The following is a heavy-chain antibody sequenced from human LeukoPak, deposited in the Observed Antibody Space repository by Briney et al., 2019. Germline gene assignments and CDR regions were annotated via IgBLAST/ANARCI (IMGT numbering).Heavy chain of an antibody. D-gene: IGHD4-11*01. J-gene: IGHJ4*02. CDR2: IWSDGTEK. CDR1: GFTFSHYG. Sequence: GSLRLSCATSGFTFSHYGMHWVRQAPGKGLEWVAVIWSDGTEKYYGDSVKGRFTISRDNSKKTVYLQMNSLRVEDRAVYYCAKDAQRGFDFSNSLESWGQGTLVTVSS. CDR3: AKDAQRGFDFSNSLES. V-gene: IGHV3-33*06.